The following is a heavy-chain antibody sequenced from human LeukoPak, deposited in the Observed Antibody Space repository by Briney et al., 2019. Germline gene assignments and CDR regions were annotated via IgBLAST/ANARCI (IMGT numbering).Heavy chain of an antibody. CDR2: ISAYNGNT. Sequence: ASVKVSCKASGYTFTGYYMHWVRQAPGQGLEWMGWISAYNGNTNYAQKLQGRVTMTTDTSTSTAYMELRSLRSDDTAVYYCARVPALGFRIVGDGNYFDYWGQGTLVTVSS. CDR3: ARVPALGFRIVGDGNYFDY. CDR1: GYTFTGYY. J-gene: IGHJ4*02. D-gene: IGHD1-26*01. V-gene: IGHV1-18*04.